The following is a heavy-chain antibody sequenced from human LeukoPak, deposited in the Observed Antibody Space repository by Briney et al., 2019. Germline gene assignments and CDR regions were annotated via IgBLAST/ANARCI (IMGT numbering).Heavy chain of an antibody. CDR3: ARALGYSYGYGVY. V-gene: IGHV3-74*01. CDR2: INTDGSTI. Sequence: GGSLRLSCAASGFLFSNYNMNWVRQAPGKGLEWVSRINTDGSTINYADSVKGRFTVSRDNAKNTMYLQMNSLRAEDSAVYYCARALGYSYGYGVYWGQGTLVTVSS. D-gene: IGHD5-18*01. J-gene: IGHJ4*02. CDR1: GFLFSNYN.